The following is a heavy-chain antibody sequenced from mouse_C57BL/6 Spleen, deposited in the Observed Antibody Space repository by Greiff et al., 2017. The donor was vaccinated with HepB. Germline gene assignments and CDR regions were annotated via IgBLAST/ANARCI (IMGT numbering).Heavy chain of an antibody. J-gene: IGHJ1*03. D-gene: IGHD1-1*01. CDR1: GFTFSDYG. Sequence: DVQLVESGGGLVKPGGSLKLSCAASGFTFSDYGMHWVRQAPEKGLEWVAYISSGSSTIYYADTVKGRFTISRDNAKNTLFLQMTSLRSEDTAMYYCTRITTVAWYFDVWGTGTTVTVSS. CDR2: ISSGSSTI. CDR3: TRITTVAWYFDV. V-gene: IGHV5-17*01.